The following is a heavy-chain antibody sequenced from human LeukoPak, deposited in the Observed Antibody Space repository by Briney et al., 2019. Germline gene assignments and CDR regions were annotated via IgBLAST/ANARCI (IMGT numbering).Heavy chain of an antibody. D-gene: IGHD3-3*01. J-gene: IGHJ5*02. CDR3: ARHSGLRSPFDP. V-gene: IGHV4-39*01. CDR2: IYYSGST. Sequence: SETLSLTCTVSGGSISSSIYYWGWIRQPPGKGLEWIGSIYYSGSTYYNPSLKSRVTISVDTSKNQLSLKLTSATAADTSVYYCARHSGLRSPFDPWGQGTLVTVSS. CDR1: GGSISSSIYY.